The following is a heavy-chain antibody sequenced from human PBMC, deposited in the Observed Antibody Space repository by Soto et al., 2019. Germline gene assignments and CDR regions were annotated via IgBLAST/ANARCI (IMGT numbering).Heavy chain of an antibody. CDR1: GFTFDDYA. D-gene: IGHD4-17*01. V-gene: IGHV3-9*01. Sequence: EVQLVESGGGLVQPGRSLRLSCAASGFTFDDYAMHWVRQAPGKGLEWVSGISWNSGSIGYADSVKGRFTISRDNAKNSLYLQMNSLRAEDTALYYWAKETWRTTCFDYWGQGTLVTVSS. J-gene: IGHJ4*02. CDR2: ISWNSGSI. CDR3: AKETWRTTCFDY.